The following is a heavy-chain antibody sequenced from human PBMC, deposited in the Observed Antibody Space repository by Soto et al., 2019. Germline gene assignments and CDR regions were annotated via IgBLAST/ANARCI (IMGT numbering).Heavy chain of an antibody. V-gene: IGHV1-46*01. J-gene: IGHJ4*02. CDR2: INPRGGST. D-gene: IGHD2-15*01. Sequence: ASVKVSCKASGDTFTSYYMHCVQQAPGQGVEWKGIINPRGGSTSYAQKVQGRVPMTRDTPTSTVYMELSSLRSEDTAVYYCARYWGSGPFDSWGQGTLVTVPS. CDR3: ARYWGSGPFDS. CDR1: GDTFTSYY.